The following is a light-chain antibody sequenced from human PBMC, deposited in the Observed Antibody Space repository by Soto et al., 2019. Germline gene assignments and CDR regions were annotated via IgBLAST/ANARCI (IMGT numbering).Light chain of an antibody. J-gene: IGKJ4*01. V-gene: IGKV3-15*01. CDR1: QSVRSD. CDR2: DAS. CDR3: QQYNNWPLT. Sequence: IVLTQSPATLSVSPGDRATLSCRASQSVRSDLAWLQQKPGQAPRLLIYDASTRATGIPARFSGSVSGTEFTLTISSLQSEDFAIYYCQQYNNWPLTFGGGTKVEIK.